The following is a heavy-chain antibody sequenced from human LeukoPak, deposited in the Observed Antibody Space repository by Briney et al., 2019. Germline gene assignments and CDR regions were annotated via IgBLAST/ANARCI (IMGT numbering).Heavy chain of an antibody. Sequence: ASVKVSCKASGYTFTSYGISWVRQAPGQGLEWMGWISAYNGNTNYAQKLQGRVAMTTDTSTSTDYMELRSLRSDDTAVYYCARGFDHYDFWSGFPASGEWFDPWGQGTLVTVSS. CDR3: ARGFDHYDFWSGFPASGEWFDP. V-gene: IGHV1-18*01. J-gene: IGHJ5*02. CDR1: GYTFTSYG. CDR2: ISAYNGNT. D-gene: IGHD3-3*01.